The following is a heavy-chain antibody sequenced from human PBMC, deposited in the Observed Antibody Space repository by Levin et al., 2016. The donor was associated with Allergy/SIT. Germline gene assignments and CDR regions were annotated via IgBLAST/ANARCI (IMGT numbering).Heavy chain of an antibody. J-gene: IGHJ6*02. CDR2: INAGNGNT. CDR3: ARDEQLVGYGMDV. D-gene: IGHD6-6*01. V-gene: IGHV1-3*01. Sequence: WVRQAPGQRLEWMGWINAGNGNTKYSQKFQGRVTITRDTSASTAYMELSSLRSEDTAVYYCARDEQLVGYGMDVWGQGTTVTVSS.